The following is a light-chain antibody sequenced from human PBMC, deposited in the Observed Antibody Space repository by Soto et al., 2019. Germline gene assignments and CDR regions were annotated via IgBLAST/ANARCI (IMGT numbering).Light chain of an antibody. CDR2: DAS. CDR1: QSVSSY. CDR3: KQRSNWPPGVT. J-gene: IGKJ4*01. Sequence: EIVLTQSPATLSLSPGERATLSCRASQSVSSYLAWYQQQPGQAPRLLIYDASNRATGIPARFSGSGSGTDFTLTICSLETEDFAVYYCKQRSNWPPGVTFGGGTKVEIK. V-gene: IGKV3-11*01.